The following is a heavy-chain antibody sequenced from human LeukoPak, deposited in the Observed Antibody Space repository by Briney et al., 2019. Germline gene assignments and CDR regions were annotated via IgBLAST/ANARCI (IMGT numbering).Heavy chain of an antibody. Sequence: GGSLRLSCRASGFTFRNYAMDWVRQAPGKGLEWVSGIRGGGVITYYADSVKGRFTISRDHSKNTLFLQMNNLRAEDTAVYYCAIEISTAGDAFDIWGRGTMVSVSS. D-gene: IGHD2-2*01. CDR2: IRGGGVIT. CDR1: GFTFRNYA. CDR3: AIEISTAGDAFDI. J-gene: IGHJ3*02. V-gene: IGHV3-23*01.